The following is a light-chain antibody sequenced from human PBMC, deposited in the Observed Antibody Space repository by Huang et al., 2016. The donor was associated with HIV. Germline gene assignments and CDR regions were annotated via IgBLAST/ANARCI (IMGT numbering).Light chain of an antibody. J-gene: IGKJ2*01. Sequence: ELVLTQSPATLSLSPGQRATLSCRASQSVSSYLAWYQQKPGQAPRLIIYDTSKRATGVPARFSGSGSGTDFTLTISRLEPEDFAVYYCQQHSNWPLLGQGTKLEI. CDR3: QQHSNWPL. V-gene: IGKV3-11*01. CDR2: DTS. CDR1: QSVSSY.